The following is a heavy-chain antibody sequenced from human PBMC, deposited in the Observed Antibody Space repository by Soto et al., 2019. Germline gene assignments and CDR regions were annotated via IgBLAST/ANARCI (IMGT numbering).Heavy chain of an antibody. CDR2: IIAGNGNT. Sequence: ASMKVSCKNSCYTFTIYGNRLFRAYQGQRLEWMGWIIAGNGNTKYSQKFQGRVTITRDTSASTAYMELSSLRSEDTAVYYCARALSGIAVARNWFDPWGQGTLVTVSS. V-gene: IGHV1-3*01. J-gene: IGHJ5*02. CDR1: CYTFTIYG. D-gene: IGHD6-19*01. CDR3: ARALSGIAVARNWFDP.